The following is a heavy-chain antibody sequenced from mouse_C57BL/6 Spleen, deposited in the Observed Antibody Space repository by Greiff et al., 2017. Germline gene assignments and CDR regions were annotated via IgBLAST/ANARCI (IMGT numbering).Heavy chain of an antibody. D-gene: IGHD3-2*02. V-gene: IGHV1-80*01. CDR2: FYPGDGDT. CDR3: ARSGAQATLFAY. J-gene: IGHJ3*01. Sequence: VQLQQSGAELVKPGASVKISCKASGYAFSSYWMNWVKQRPGKGLEWIGQFYPGDGDTNYNGKFKGKATLTADKSSSPAYMQLSSLTSEDSAVYFCARSGAQATLFAYWGQGTLVTVSA. CDR1: GYAFSSYW.